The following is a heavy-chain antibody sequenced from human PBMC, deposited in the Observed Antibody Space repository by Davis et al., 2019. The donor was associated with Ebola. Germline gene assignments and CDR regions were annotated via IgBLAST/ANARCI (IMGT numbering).Heavy chain of an antibody. CDR2: IIPILGIA. CDR3: ARAPPGDYGLD. D-gene: IGHD4-17*01. J-gene: IGHJ4*02. CDR1: GGTFSSYT. V-gene: IGHV1-69*02. Sequence: SVKVSCKASGGTFSSYTISWVRQAPGQGLEWMGRIIPILGIANYAQKFQGRVTITADKSTSTAYMELSSLRSEDTAVYYCARAPPGDYGLDWGQGTLVTVSS.